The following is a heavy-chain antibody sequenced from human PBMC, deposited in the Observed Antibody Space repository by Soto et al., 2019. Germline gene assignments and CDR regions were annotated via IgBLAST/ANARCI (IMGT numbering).Heavy chain of an antibody. Sequence: GGSLRLSCAASGFAFSSYSMNWVRQAPGKGLEWVSSISSSSSYIYYADSVKGRFTISRDNAKNSLYLQMNSLRAEDTAVYYCARDRGSGSYYAFDYWGQGTLVTVSS. D-gene: IGHD1-26*01. CDR3: ARDRGSGSYYAFDY. CDR1: GFAFSSYS. J-gene: IGHJ4*02. V-gene: IGHV3-21*01. CDR2: ISSSSSYI.